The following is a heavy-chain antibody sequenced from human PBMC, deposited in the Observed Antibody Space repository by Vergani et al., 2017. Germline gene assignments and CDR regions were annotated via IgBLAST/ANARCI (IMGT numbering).Heavy chain of an antibody. CDR3: GKDHSESYTTYYSFWSGPEFDS. J-gene: IGHJ4*02. Sequence: QVRLVESGGGVVQTGGSLRLSCEASGFTFSDYNMHWVRQAPGKGLAWVAVIWYDGATRYMADAVKGRFTISRDNSKNTVNLQMNRLRADDTAVYFCGKDHSESYTTYYSFWSGPEFDSRAQGTLVTVAA. D-gene: IGHD3-3*01. V-gene: IGHV3-33*03. CDR2: IWYDGATR. CDR1: GFTFSDYN.